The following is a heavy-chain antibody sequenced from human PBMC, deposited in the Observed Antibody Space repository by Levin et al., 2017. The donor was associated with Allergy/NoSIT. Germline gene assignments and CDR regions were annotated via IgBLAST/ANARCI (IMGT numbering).Heavy chain of an antibody. D-gene: IGHD3-3*01. CDR2: IYYSGST. Sequence: SETLSLTCTVSGGSISSYYWSWIRQPPGKGLEWIGYIYYSGSTNYNPSLKSRVTISVDTSKNQFSLKLSSVTAADTAVYYCARVGSIFGAYYYYYMDVWGKGTTVTVSS. CDR1: GGSISSYY. J-gene: IGHJ6*03. V-gene: IGHV4-59*01. CDR3: ARVGSIFGAYYYYYMDV.